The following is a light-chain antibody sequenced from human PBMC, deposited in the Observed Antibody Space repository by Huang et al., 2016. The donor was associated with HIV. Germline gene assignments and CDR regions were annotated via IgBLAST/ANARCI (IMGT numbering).Light chain of an antibody. V-gene: IGKV1-39*01. CDR3: QQSYSTPLT. Sequence: QMTQSPPSLSTSVGDRVTITCRASQHIDSYLNWYQQKPGKVPKLLIYGASSLQSGVPSRFSANGSGTDFTLTISSLHFEDFASYYCQQSYSTPLTFGGGTKLEI. CDR2: GAS. J-gene: IGKJ4*01. CDR1: QHIDSY.